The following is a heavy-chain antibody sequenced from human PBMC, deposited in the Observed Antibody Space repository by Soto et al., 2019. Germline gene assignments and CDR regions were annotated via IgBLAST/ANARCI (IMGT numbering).Heavy chain of an antibody. V-gene: IGHV3-11*05. CDR2: IGTSNTYT. D-gene: IGHD6-13*01. Sequence: QVQLVESGGGLVKHGGSLRLSCAASGFTFSDSFMSWVRQAPGKGLEWVANIGTSNTYTNYADSVKGRFTISRDNAKNSLYLQMNSLRAEDTAIYYCAKDAGTPEYWGQGTLVTVSS. J-gene: IGHJ4*02. CDR1: GFTFSDSF. CDR3: AKDAGTPEY.